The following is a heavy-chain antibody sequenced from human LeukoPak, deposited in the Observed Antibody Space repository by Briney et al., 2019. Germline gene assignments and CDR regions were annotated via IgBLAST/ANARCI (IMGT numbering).Heavy chain of an antibody. D-gene: IGHD5-12*01. Sequence: PSETLSLTYTVSRGSLCCFIRSYYWTWLRQPPGKGLEWIGYLSSSRSTHATPSLMSRVTISVDTSKSQFFLNLSSVSAADTAVYYCARIPLGYSGAYYFDSWGQGTLVTVSP. J-gene: IGHJ4*02. CDR1: RGSLCCFIRSYY. CDR3: ARIPLGYSGAYYFDS. CDR2: LSSSRST. V-gene: IGHV4-4*09.